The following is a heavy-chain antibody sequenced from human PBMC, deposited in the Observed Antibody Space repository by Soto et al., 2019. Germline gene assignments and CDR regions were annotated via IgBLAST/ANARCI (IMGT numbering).Heavy chain of an antibody. J-gene: IGHJ3*01. D-gene: IGHD1-26*01. CDR3: ARGDRGAFDL. CDR2: IHSDGSST. CDR1: GFTFSYYW. Sequence: EVQLVESGGGLVRPGGSLRLSCAASGFTFSYYWMHWVRQAPGKGLVWVSRIHSDGSSTTYADFVKGRFIISRDNARKTVELQMNSVRVEDTAVYYCARGDRGAFDLWGQGTVVTVSS. V-gene: IGHV3-74*01.